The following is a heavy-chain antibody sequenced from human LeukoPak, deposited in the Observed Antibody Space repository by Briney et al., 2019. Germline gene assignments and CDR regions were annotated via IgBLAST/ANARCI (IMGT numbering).Heavy chain of an antibody. J-gene: IGHJ4*02. CDR3: PTEFGRPGY. CDR1: GFRFSDYW. D-gene: IGHD3-16*01. Sequence: GGSLRLSCAASGFRFSDYWISWVRQAPGKGLEWVANIKKDGSEKNYVDSVKGRFTISRDNAKNSLYLQMNSLRLEDTAVYYCPTEFGRPGYWGKGTLVTVS. V-gene: IGHV3-7*05. CDR2: IKKDGSEK.